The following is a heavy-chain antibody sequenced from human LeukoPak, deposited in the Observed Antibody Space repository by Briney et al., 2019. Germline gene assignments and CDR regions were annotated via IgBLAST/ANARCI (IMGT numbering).Heavy chain of an antibody. CDR2: ISGSGGST. J-gene: IGHJ5*02. D-gene: IGHD1-26*01. CDR3: AKDMGLLGGSLNWFDP. CDR1: GFTFSSYA. V-gene: IGHV3-23*01. Sequence: GGSLRLSCAASGFTFSSYAMSWVRQAPGKGLEWVSAISGSGGSTYYADSVKGRFTISRDNSKNTLDLQMNSLRAEDTAVYYCAKDMGLLGGSLNWFDPWGQGTLVTVSS.